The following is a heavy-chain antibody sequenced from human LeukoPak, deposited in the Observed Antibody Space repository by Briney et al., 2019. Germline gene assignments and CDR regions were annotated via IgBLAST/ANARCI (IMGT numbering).Heavy chain of an antibody. D-gene: IGHD3-22*01. CDR3: ARDTARSYYDSSGYYDY. CDR1: GFTFSSYA. V-gene: IGHV3-21*01. CDR2: ISSSSSYI. J-gene: IGHJ4*02. Sequence: GSLRLSCAASGFTFSSYAMNWVRQAPGKGLEWVSSISSSSSYIYYADSVKGRFTISRDNAKNSLYLQMNSLRAEDTAVYYCARDTARSYYDSSGYYDYWGQGTLVTVSS.